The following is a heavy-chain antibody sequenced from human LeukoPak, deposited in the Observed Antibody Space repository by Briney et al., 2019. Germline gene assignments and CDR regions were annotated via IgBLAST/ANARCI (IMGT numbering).Heavy chain of an antibody. CDR2: INPADSER. CDR3: SRQGCTTTSCHTIDS. Sequence: GESLKISCKGSGYSFTNSWIGWVRQMPGKGLELMGIINPADSERRYSPSFQGQVTISVDKSISTAYLQWSSLKASDTAMYYCSRQGCTTTSCHTIDSWGQGTLVTVSS. CDR1: GYSFTNSW. J-gene: IGHJ4*02. V-gene: IGHV5-51*01. D-gene: IGHD2-2*02.